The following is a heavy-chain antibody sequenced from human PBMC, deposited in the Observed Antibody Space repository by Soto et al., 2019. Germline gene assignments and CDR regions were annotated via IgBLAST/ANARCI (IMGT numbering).Heavy chain of an antibody. D-gene: IGHD3-22*01. CDR1: GFPVITYS. CDR3: ARREVGYYPPSFDY. Sequence: PGGSLRLSCAASGFPVITYSMYWILQAPCKGLEWVALISYDGTKKDYADSVKGRFTISRDNSKNTLYLQMNSLRTDDTAVYYCARREVGYYPPSFDYWGQGTLVTVSS. CDR2: ISYDGTKK. J-gene: IGHJ4*02. V-gene: IGHV3-30-3*01.